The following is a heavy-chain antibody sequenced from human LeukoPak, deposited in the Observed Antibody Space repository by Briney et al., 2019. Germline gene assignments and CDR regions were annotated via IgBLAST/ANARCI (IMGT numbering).Heavy chain of an antibody. Sequence: GGSLRLSCAASGFTFSSYAMHWVRQAPGKGLEWVAVISYDGSNKYYADSVKGRFTISRDNSKNTLYLKLNSLRPEDTAVSYRARAHTPMLRRKQHHWGQGPVVSVSS. D-gene: IGHD3-10*01. J-gene: IGHJ5*02. CDR1: GFTFSSYA. CDR2: ISYDGSNK. CDR3: ARAHTPMLRRKQHH. V-gene: IGHV3-30-3*01.